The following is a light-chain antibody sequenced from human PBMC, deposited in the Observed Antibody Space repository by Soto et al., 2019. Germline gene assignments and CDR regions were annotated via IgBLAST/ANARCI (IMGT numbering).Light chain of an antibody. CDR3: SSYAGSNGVV. CDR2: DVN. CDR1: SSDVGGYNY. Sequence: QSALTQPPSASGSPGQSVTISCTGTSSDVGGYNYVSWYQQHPGKAPKLMIYDVNKRPPGVPDRCSGSKSGNTASLTVSGLQAEDEADDYCSSYAGSNGVVFGGGTKLTVL. V-gene: IGLV2-8*01. J-gene: IGLJ2*01.